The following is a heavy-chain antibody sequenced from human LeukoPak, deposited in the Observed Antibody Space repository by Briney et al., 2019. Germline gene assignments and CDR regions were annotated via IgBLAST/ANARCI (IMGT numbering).Heavy chain of an antibody. V-gene: IGHV3-23*01. J-gene: IGHJ4*02. CDR1: GFTFSHFW. D-gene: IGHD6-13*01. Sequence: GGSLRLSCAASGFTFSHFWMSWVRQAPGKGLEWVSAITGSSGITYYADSVKGRFTISRDDSNNTLYLQMNSLRAEDTAVYYCAKDRGFIAAAGSDYWGQGTLVTVSS. CDR2: ITGSSGIT. CDR3: AKDRGFIAAAGSDY.